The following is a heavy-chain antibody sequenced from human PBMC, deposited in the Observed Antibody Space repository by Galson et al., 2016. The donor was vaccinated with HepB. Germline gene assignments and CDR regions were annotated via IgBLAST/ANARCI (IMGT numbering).Heavy chain of an antibody. V-gene: IGHV3-48*04. CDR1: GFTFSTHS. J-gene: IGHJ6*03. CDR2: ISDSGGIM. Sequence: SLRLSCAASGFTFSTHSVNWVRQAPGKGLEWLAFISDSGGIMYYADSVKGRFTISRDNVRNSLTLQMNSLRGEDTAVYYCARGPAGRLRFFYMDVWGKGTTVTVSS. D-gene: IGHD3-3*01. CDR3: ARGPAGRLRFFYMDV.